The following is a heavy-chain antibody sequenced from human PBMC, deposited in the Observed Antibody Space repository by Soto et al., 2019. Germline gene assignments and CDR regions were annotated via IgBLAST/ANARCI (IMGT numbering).Heavy chain of an antibody. CDR2: IIPIFGTA. Sequence: VKVSCEASGGTFSSYAISWVRQAPGQGLEWMGGIIPIFGTANYAQKFQGRVTITADKSTSTAYMELSSLRSEDTAVYYCARDPGSSWYALAFDIWGQGTMVTVSS. CDR1: GGTFSSYA. CDR3: ARDPGSSWYALAFDI. V-gene: IGHV1-69*06. J-gene: IGHJ3*02. D-gene: IGHD6-13*01.